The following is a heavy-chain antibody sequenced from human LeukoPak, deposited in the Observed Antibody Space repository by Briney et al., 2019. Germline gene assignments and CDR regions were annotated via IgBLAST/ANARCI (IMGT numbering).Heavy chain of an antibody. CDR3: AKGPLRGTAAAIDY. CDR2: ISYDGRNI. D-gene: IGHD2-2*01. V-gene: IGHV3-30*18. Sequence: GGSLRLTCAASGFTFNNYGMHWVRQAPGKGLEWVAVISYDGRNIHYPDSVKGRFTISRDISTDTLWLQMDSLRTEDTAVYYCAKGPLRGTAAAIDYWGQGTLVTVSS. CDR1: GFTFNNYG. J-gene: IGHJ4*02.